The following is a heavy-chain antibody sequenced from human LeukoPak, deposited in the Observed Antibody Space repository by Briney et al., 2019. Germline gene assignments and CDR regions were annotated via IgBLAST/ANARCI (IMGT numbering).Heavy chain of an antibody. CDR1: GYSFSGYY. J-gene: IGHJ4*02. D-gene: IGHD5-24*01. CDR2: LNPNSGGT. CDR3: ARVGDGYNLGY. V-gene: IGHV1-2*02. Sequence: GASVKVSCKASGYSFSGYYLQWVRQAPGQGLEWMGWLNPNSGGTNYAQKFQGRVTMTRDTSISTAYMELTRLGSDDTAVYYCARVGDGYNLGYWGQGVLVTVSS.